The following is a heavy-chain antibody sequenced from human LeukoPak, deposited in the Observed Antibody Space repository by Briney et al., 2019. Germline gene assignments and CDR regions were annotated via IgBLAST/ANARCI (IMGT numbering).Heavy chain of an antibody. D-gene: IGHD3-9*01. CDR2: INSDGSST. J-gene: IGHJ4*02. CDR3: ARAYYDMLTGYPEVDN. CDR1: GFTFSSYW. V-gene: IGHV3-74*01. Sequence: GGSLRLSCAASGFTFSSYWMHWVRQAPGKGLVWVSRINSDGSSTNYADSVKGRFTISRDNAKNTLYLQMNSLRAEDTAVYYCARAYYDMLTGYPEVDNWGQGTLVTVSS.